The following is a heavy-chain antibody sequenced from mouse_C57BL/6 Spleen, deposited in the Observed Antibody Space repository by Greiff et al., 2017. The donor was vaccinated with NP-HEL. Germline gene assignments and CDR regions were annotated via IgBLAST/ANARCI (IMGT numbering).Heavy chain of an antibody. D-gene: IGHD1-1*01. CDR1: GYTFTSYG. J-gene: IGHJ1*03. CDR3: ARKNANYYGSSYGYFDV. Sequence: VHLVESGAELARPGASVKLSCKASGYTFTSYGISWVKQRTGQGLEWIGEIYPRSGNTYYNEKFKGKATLTADKSSSTAYMELRSLTSEDSAVYFCARKNANYYGSSYGYFDVWGTGTTVTVSS. CDR2: IYPRSGNT. V-gene: IGHV1-81*01.